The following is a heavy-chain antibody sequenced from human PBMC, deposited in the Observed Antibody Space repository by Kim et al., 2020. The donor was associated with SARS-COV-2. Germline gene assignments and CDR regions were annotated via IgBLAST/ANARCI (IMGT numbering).Heavy chain of an antibody. J-gene: IGHJ4*02. D-gene: IGHD3-3*01. Sequence: QKFQGRVTITADKSTSTAYMELSSLRSEDTAVYYCARGLRFLEWLHQLDFWGQGTLVTVSS. CDR3: ARGLRFLEWLHQLDF. V-gene: IGHV1-69*04.